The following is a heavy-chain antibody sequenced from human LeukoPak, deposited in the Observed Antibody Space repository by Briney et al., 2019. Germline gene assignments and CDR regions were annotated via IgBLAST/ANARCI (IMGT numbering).Heavy chain of an antibody. Sequence: GGSLRLSCAASGFTFSSYSMNWVRQAPGKGLEWVSSISSSSSYIYYADSVKGRFTISRDNAKNSLYLQMNSLRAEDTAVYYCARDEGTGTYYFDYWGQGTLVTVPS. CDR1: GFTFSSYS. CDR3: ARDEGTGTYYFDY. J-gene: IGHJ4*02. D-gene: IGHD1-1*01. V-gene: IGHV3-21*01. CDR2: ISSSSSYI.